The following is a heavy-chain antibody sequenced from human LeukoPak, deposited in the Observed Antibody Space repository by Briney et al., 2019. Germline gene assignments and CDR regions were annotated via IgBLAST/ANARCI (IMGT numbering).Heavy chain of an antibody. D-gene: IGHD3-16*01. V-gene: IGHV1-18*01. CDR1: GYTFTSYG. J-gene: IGHJ4*02. CDR2: ISANNGDT. Sequence: VASVKVSFKSSGYTFTSYGIAWVRQPPGQGLQWMGWISANNGDTSYSQKLQGRVTMTTDTSTNTAYMELRSLTSDDTAVYYCARDPPGLTLGSPGDYWGQGTLVIVSS. CDR3: ARDPPGLTLGSPGDY.